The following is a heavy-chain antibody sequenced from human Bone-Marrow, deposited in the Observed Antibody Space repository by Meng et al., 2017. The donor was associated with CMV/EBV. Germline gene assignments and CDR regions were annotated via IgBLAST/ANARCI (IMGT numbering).Heavy chain of an antibody. CDR2: INPNSGGT. Sequence: ASVKVSCKASGYTFTVYYMHWVRQAPGQGLEWMGWINPNSGGTNYAQKFQGRVTMTRDTSISTAYMELSRLRSDDTAVYYCAREGQLVLGYYGMVVWGQGPTVTGSS. V-gene: IGHV1-2*02. CDR3: AREGQLVLGYYGMVV. J-gene: IGHJ6*01. D-gene: IGHD6-6*01. CDR1: GYTFTVYY.